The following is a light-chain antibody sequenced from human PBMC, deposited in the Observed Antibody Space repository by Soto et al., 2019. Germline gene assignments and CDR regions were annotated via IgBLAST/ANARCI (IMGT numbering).Light chain of an antibody. CDR1: SSNIGNNY. CDR3: CSYVGIRNFV. Sequence: QSVLTQPPSVSAAPGQKVTISCSGSSSNIGNNYVSWYQQLPGTAPKLLIYDNNKRPSGIPDRFSGSKSGTSATLGITGLQTGDEADYYCCSYVGIRNFVFGGGTKVTVL. J-gene: IGLJ2*01. CDR2: DNN. V-gene: IGLV1-51*01.